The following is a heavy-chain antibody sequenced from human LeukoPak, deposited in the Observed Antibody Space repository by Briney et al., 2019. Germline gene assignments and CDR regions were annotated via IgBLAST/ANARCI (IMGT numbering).Heavy chain of an antibody. CDR1: GFNFSDRY. V-gene: IGHV3-72*01. CDR3: ARDFDYGDGFDY. J-gene: IGHJ4*02. CDR2: TRNKADSYIT. D-gene: IGHD4-17*01. Sequence: GGSLRLSCAASGFNFSDRYMDWVRQAPGKGLEWVGRTRNKADSYITEYAASVKGRFTISRDNSKNSLYLQMNSLKTEDTAVYYCARDFDYGDGFDYWGQGTLVTVSS.